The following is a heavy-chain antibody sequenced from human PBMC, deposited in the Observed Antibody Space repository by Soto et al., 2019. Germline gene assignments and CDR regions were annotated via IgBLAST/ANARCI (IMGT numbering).Heavy chain of an antibody. CDR3: ASTAVKAGRSYYYRDV. J-gene: IGHJ6*03. V-gene: IGHV4-31*01. Sequence: PSELLSFTWNVSGGAMSRGGDFCCWIRQHPGEGLAWFGNIYYCRSTYYHPTLKIPVTISVATSKIPYSLTRSSGTAADTAVYYCASTAVKAGRSYYYRDVCGKGTTVTVSS. CDR2: IYYCRST. CDR1: GGAMSRGGDF. D-gene: IGHD4-4*01.